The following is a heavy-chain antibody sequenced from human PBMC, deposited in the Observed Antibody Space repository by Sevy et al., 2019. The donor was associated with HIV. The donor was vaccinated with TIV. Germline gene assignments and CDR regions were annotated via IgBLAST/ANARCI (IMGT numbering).Heavy chain of an antibody. CDR2: ISAYNGNT. CDR3: ARDDAWFDT. J-gene: IGHJ5*02. V-gene: IGHV1-18*01. Sequence: ASVKVSCKASGYTFSEYAISWVRQAPGQGLEWMGWISAYNGNTDYAQKFQGRVTMTTDTSTSTAYMELRSLRSDDTAVYYCARDDAWFDTWGQGTLVTVSS. CDR1: GYTFSEYA.